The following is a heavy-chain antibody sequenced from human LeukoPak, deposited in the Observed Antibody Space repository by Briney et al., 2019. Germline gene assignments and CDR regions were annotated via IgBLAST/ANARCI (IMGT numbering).Heavy chain of an antibody. CDR2: IKSKTDGRTT. D-gene: IGHD4-17*01. CDR1: GFTFSNAR. CDR3: TTDPATVTTYD. Sequence: PGGPLRLSCTASGFTFSNARMSWVRQAPGKGLEWVGRIKSKTDGRTTDYAAPVKGRFTISRDDSKNTLYLQMNSLKTEDTAVYYCTTDPATVTTYDWGQGTLVTVSS. V-gene: IGHV3-15*01. J-gene: IGHJ4*02.